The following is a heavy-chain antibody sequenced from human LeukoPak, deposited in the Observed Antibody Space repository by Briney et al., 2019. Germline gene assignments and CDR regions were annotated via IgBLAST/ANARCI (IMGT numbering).Heavy chain of an antibody. Sequence: SETLSLTCTVSGGSISSYYWSWIRQPAGKGLEWIGRIYTSGSTNYNPSLKSRVTMSVDTSKNQFSLKLSSVTAADTAVYYCARYGGDYVWGRLSFPVYFDYWGQGTLVTVSS. CDR1: GGSISSYY. D-gene: IGHD3-16*02. J-gene: IGHJ4*02. V-gene: IGHV4-4*07. CDR3: ARYGGDYVWGRLSFPVYFDY. CDR2: IYTSGST.